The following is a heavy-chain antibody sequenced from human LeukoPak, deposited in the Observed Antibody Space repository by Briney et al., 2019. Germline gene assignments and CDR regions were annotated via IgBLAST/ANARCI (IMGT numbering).Heavy chain of an antibody. D-gene: IGHD6-19*01. CDR2: IYSDGST. CDR3: ARDLSSEWLGYYYGMDV. J-gene: IGHJ6*02. CDR1: GFIVSSNY. Sequence: PGGSLRLSCAASGFIVSSNYMSWVRQAPGKGLEWVSIIYSDGSTYYADSVKGRFTISRDNAKNSLYLQMNSLRDEDTAVYYCARDLSSEWLGYYYGMDVWGQGTTVTVSS. V-gene: IGHV3-53*01.